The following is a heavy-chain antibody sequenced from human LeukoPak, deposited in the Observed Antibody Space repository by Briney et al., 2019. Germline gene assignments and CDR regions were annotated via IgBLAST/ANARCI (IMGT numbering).Heavy chain of an antibody. CDR1: GYTLNAYY. V-gene: IGHV1-2*02. Sequence: SVNVSCQDSGYTLNAYYIHWLRPAPRQGLEWMGWINPRRGGTNSTQKFQNRVTMTRDTSICTVYMELSRLRSDDTAVYYCARDRDSYGDYYFFYMDVWGKGNTVAVSS. J-gene: IGHJ6*03. CDR2: INPRRGGT. D-gene: IGHD5-18*01. CDR3: ARDRDSYGDYYFFYMDV.